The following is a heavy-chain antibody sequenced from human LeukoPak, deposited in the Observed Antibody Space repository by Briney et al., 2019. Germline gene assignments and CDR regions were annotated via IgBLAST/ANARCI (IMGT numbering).Heavy chain of an antibody. CDR1: GYSFDEYA. V-gene: IGHV3-9*01. J-gene: IGHJ4*02. CDR3: AKDRYCTSSSCPIDY. D-gene: IGHD2-2*01. Sequence: GGSLRLSCVGSGYSFDEYAMHWVRQVPGKGLEWVSGINWKSDKIGYADSVKGRFTISRDNSKNSLYLQMNSLRVEDTALYYCAKDRYCTSSSCPIDYWGQGTMATVSS. CDR2: INWKSDKI.